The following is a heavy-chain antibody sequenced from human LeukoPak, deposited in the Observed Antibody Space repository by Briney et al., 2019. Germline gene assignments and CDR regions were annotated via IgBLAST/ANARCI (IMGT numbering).Heavy chain of an antibody. Sequence: SETLSLTCTVSGGSISSFYWGWIRQPPGKGLEWIGYIYYNGNTDYNPSLKSRVTISVDTSKNQFSLKLSSVTAADTAVYYCARTQPFGYSYGPYFDYWGQGTLVTVSS. D-gene: IGHD5-18*01. J-gene: IGHJ4*02. CDR3: ARTQPFGYSYGPYFDY. V-gene: IGHV4-59*08. CDR2: IYYNGNT. CDR1: GGSISSFY.